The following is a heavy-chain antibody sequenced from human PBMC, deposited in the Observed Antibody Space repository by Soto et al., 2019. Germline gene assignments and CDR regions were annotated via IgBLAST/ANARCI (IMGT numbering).Heavy chain of an antibody. CDR2: MNPNSGNT. J-gene: IGHJ5*02. CDR1: GYTFTSYD. Sequence: AASVKVSCKASGYTFTSYDINWVRQDTGQGLEWMGWMNPNSGNTGYAQKFQGRVTMARNTSISTAYMELSSLRSEDTAVYYCARGRASRTYYDFWSGYYTVWFDPWGQGTLVTVSS. CDR3: ARGRASRTYYDFWSGYYTVWFDP. D-gene: IGHD3-3*01. V-gene: IGHV1-8*01.